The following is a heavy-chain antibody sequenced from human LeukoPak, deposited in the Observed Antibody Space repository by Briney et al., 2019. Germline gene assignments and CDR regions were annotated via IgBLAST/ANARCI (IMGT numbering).Heavy chain of an antibody. Sequence: PSETLSLTCAVYGGSFSGYYWSWIRQPPGRGLEWIGEINHSGSTNYNPSLKSRVTISVDTSKNQFSLKLSSVTAADTAVYYCASLEYYYGSGSYSGYYYYYMDVWGKGTTVTISS. CDR2: INHSGST. V-gene: IGHV4-34*01. CDR3: ASLEYYYGSGSYSGYYYYYMDV. CDR1: GGSFSGYY. D-gene: IGHD3-10*01. J-gene: IGHJ6*03.